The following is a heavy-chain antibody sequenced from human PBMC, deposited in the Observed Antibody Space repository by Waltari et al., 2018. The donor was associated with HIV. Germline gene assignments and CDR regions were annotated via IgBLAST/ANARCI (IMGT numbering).Heavy chain of an antibody. Sequence: EVQLLESGGGLVQPGGSLRLSCAASGFTFSSYAMSWVRQAPGKGLEWVSAISGSGGSTYYADSVKGRFTISRDNSKNTLYLQMNSLRAEDTAVYYCAKYYYGSGSYYTPFDYWGQGTLVTVSS. J-gene: IGHJ4*02. CDR1: GFTFSSYA. CDR3: AKYYYGSGSYYTPFDY. CDR2: ISGSGGST. V-gene: IGHV3-23*01. D-gene: IGHD3-10*01.